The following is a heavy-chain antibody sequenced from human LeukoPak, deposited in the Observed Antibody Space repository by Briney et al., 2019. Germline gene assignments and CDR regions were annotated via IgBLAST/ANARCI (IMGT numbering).Heavy chain of an antibody. D-gene: IGHD2-15*01. CDR2: ISSDGSST. Sequence: SRISSDGSSTSYADSVKGRFTISRDNAKNMLDLQMNSLTAEATAVYYCARGPLHLECFPHCDQGRLVT. V-gene: IGHV3-74*01. J-gene: IGHJ1*01. CDR3: ARGPLHLECFPH.